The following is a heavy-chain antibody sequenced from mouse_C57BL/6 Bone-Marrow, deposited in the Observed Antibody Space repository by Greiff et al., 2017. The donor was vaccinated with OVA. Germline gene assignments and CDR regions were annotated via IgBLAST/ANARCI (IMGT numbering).Heavy chain of an antibody. Sequence: QVQLQQPGAELVMPGASVKLSCKASGYTFTSYWMHWVKQRPGQGLEWIGEIDPSDSYTNYNQKFKGQSTLTVDKSSSTAYMQLSSLTSEDSAVYYCARTALDYWGQGTTLTVSS. D-gene: IGHD1-2*01. J-gene: IGHJ2*01. CDR2: IDPSDSYT. CDR1: GYTFTSYW. V-gene: IGHV1-69*01. CDR3: ARTALDY.